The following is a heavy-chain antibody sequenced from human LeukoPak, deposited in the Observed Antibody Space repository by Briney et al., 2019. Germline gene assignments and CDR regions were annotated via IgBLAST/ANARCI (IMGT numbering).Heavy chain of an antibody. Sequence: GGSLRLSCAASGFTFSNYAMSWVRQAPGKGLEWVSAIVGSGGSTYYADSVKGRFTISRDNSKNTLYLQMNGLRTEDTAMYYCTRRGGGYEFDYWGQGTLVTVSS. CDR3: TRRGGGYEFDY. V-gene: IGHV3-23*01. J-gene: IGHJ4*02. D-gene: IGHD5-12*01. CDR1: GFTFSNYA. CDR2: IVGSGGST.